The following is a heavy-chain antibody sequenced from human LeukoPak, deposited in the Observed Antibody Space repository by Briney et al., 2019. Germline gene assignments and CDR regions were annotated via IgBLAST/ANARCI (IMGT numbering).Heavy chain of an antibody. CDR1: GGSISSSSYY. CDR3: ARPSIAVAGHFFDY. CDR2: IYYSGST. V-gene: IGHV4-39*01. D-gene: IGHD6-19*01. Sequence: SETLSLTCTVSGGSISSSSYYWGWIRQPPGKGLEWIGSIYYSGSTYYNPSRKSRVTISVDTSKNQFSLKLSSVTAADTAVYYCARPSIAVAGHFFDYWGQGTLVTVSS. J-gene: IGHJ4*02.